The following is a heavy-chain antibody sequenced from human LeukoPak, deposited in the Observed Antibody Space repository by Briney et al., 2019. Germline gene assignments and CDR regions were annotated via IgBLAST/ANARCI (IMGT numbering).Heavy chain of an antibody. D-gene: IGHD3-22*01. J-gene: IGHJ4*02. Sequence: GGSLRLSCAASGFTFSSYSMNWVRQAPGKGLEWVSSISSSSSYIYYADSVKGRFTISRDNAKNSLYLQMNSLRAEDTAVYYCASDSGRDSSGYYAYWGQGTLVTVSS. CDR1: GFTFSSYS. CDR3: ASDSGRDSSGYYAY. CDR2: ISSSSSYI. V-gene: IGHV3-21*01.